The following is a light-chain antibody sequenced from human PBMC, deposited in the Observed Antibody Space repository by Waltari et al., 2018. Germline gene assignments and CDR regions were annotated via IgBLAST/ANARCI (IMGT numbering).Light chain of an antibody. CDR1: TGAVTSGHY. Sequence: QAVVTQEPSLTVSPGGTVTLPCGSSTGAVTSGHYPYWFQQKPGQAPRSLLFDASKKYSWTPARFSGSLLGGKAALTLSGAQPEDEADYYCSLSYNGPWVFGGGTKLTVL. V-gene: IGLV7-46*01. J-gene: IGLJ3*02. CDR2: DAS. CDR3: SLSYNGPWV.